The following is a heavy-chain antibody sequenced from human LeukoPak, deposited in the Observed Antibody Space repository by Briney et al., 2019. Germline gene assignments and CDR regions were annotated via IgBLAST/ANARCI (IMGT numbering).Heavy chain of an antibody. D-gene: IGHD4-23*01. J-gene: IGHJ4*02. CDR1: GFTFSNYA. CDR3: AKYVPPTTVVTRYFDY. Sequence: GGSLRLSCAAAGFTFSNYAMTWVRQAPGKGLEWISVIGRGGGDIQYADSVKGRFTISRDNSKNTLYLQMNSLRAEDTAVYYCAKYVPPTTVVTRYFDYWGQGILVTVS. CDR2: IGRGGGDI. V-gene: IGHV3-23*01.